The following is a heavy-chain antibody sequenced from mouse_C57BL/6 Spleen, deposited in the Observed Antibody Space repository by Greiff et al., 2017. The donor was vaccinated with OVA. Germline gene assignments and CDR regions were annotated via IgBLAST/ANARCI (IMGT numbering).Heavy chain of an antibody. J-gene: IGHJ3*01. CDR2: IDPANGNT. Sequence: EVQLQESVAELVRPGASVKLSCTASGFNIKNTYMHWVKQRPEQGLEWIGRIDPANGNTKYAPKFQGKATITADTSSNTAYLQLSSLTSEDTAIYYCARHYYGSSPSFAYWGQGTLVTVSA. CDR1: GFNIKNTY. CDR3: ARHYYGSSPSFAY. D-gene: IGHD1-1*01. V-gene: IGHV14-3*01.